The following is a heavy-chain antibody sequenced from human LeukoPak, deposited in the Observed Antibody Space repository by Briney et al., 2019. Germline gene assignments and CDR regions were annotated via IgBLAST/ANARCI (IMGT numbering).Heavy chain of an antibody. CDR3: AREKRNYDFWSGYGIGYYYGMDV. D-gene: IGHD3-3*01. J-gene: IGHJ6*02. Sequence: SETLPLTCTVSGGSISSGDYYWSWIRQPPGKGLEWIGYIYYSGSTNYNPSLKSRVTISVDTSKNQFSLKLSSVTAADTAVYYCAREKRNYDFWSGYGIGYYYGMDVWGQGTTVTVSS. CDR1: GGSISSGDYY. V-gene: IGHV4-61*08. CDR2: IYYSGST.